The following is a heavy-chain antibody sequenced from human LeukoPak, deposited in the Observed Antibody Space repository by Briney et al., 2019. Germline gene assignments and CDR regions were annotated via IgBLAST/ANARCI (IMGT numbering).Heavy chain of an antibody. V-gene: IGHV1-69*13. CDR2: IIPIFGTA. CDR3: ARAPPDYQLLYFDY. D-gene: IGHD2-2*01. CDR1: GGTFSSYA. J-gene: IGHJ4*02. Sequence: ASVKVSCKASGGTFSSYAISWVRQAPGQGLEWMGGIIPIFGTANYAQKFQGRVTITADESTSTAYMELSSLRSEDTAVYYCARAPPDYQLLYFDYWGQGTLVTVSS.